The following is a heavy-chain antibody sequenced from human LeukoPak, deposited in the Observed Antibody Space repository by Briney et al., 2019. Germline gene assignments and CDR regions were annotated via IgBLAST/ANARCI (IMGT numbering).Heavy chain of an antibody. CDR3: ATGRKWTSVVTPHDY. D-gene: IGHD4-23*01. V-gene: IGHV3-21*01. CDR1: GFTFSSYS. Sequence: PGGSLRLSCAASGFTFSSYSMNWVRQAPGKGLEWVSSISSSSNYIYYADSVKGRFTVSRDNAKNSLYLQMNSLRAEDTAVYYCATGRKWTSVVTPHDYWGQGTLVTVSS. J-gene: IGHJ4*02. CDR2: ISSSSNYI.